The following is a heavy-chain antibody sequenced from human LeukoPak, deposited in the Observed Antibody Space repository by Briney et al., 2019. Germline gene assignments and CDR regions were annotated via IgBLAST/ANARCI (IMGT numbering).Heavy chain of an antibody. CDR2: LKPDGSDK. CDR3: TNTVFA. J-gene: IGHJ4*02. Sequence: GGSLRLSCAASGFTFSSYWMTWVRQAPGKGQEWVANLKPDGSDKYYVDSVKGRFTISRDNAKNSVYLQMNGLRAEDTAVYYCTNTVFAWGPGTLVTVSS. V-gene: IGHV3-7*02. D-gene: IGHD4-11*01. CDR1: GFTFSSYW.